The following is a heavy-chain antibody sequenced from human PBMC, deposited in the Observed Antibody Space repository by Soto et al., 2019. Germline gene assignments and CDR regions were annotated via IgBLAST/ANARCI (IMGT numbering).Heavy chain of an antibody. D-gene: IGHD4-17*01. Sequence: SVKVSCKASGGTFSSYTISWVRQAPGQGLEWMGRIIPILGIANYAQKFQGRVTITADKSTSTAYMELSSLRSEDTAVYYCATVMTTAHYYYYMHVWGKGTTVTVSS. CDR2: IIPILGIA. V-gene: IGHV1-69*02. CDR1: GGTFSSYT. J-gene: IGHJ6*03. CDR3: ATVMTTAHYYYYMHV.